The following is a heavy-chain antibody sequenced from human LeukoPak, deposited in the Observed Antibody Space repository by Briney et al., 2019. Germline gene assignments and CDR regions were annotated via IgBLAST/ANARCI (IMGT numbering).Heavy chain of an antibody. V-gene: IGHV3-30*04. CDR1: GFTFSGYA. CDR2: ISYDGSDK. D-gene: IGHD2-2*01. J-gene: IGHJ6*03. Sequence: GGSLRLSCAASGFTFSGYAMHWVRQAPGKGLEWVAVISYDGSDKYYADSVKGRFTISRDNSKNTLYLQMNSLRAEDTAVYYCAKGKAEVPIYYYYYMDVWGKGTTVTISS. CDR3: AKGKAEVPIYYYYYMDV.